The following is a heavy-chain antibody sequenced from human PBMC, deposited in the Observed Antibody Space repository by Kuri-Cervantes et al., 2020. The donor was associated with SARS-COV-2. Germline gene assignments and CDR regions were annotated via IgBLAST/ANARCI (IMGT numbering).Heavy chain of an antibody. Sequence: GGSLRLSCEVSGFLFSASAIHWVRQASGKGLEWVGRVRGKANNYATAYAASVKGRFTISRDDSKNMAYLQMNSLKTEDTAVYYCARDASPGIAARPAGLDYWGQGTLVTVSS. CDR3: ARDASPGIAARPAGLDY. D-gene: IGHD6-6*01. CDR1: GFLFSASA. V-gene: IGHV3-73*01. CDR2: VRGKANNYAT. J-gene: IGHJ4*02.